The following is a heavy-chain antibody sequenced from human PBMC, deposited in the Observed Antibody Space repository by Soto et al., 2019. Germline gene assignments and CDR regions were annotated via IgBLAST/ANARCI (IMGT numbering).Heavy chain of an antibody. D-gene: IGHD6-19*01. CDR1: GGSISSGGYY. Sequence: SETLSLTCTVAGGSISSGGYYWSWIRQHPGKGLEWIGYIYYSGSTYYNPSLKSRVTISVDTSKNQFSLKLSSVTAADTAVFYCARHLKSESTTGWPHFDYWGQGTLVTVSS. CDR3: ARHLKSESTTGWPHFDY. CDR2: IYYSGST. J-gene: IGHJ4*02. V-gene: IGHV4-31*03.